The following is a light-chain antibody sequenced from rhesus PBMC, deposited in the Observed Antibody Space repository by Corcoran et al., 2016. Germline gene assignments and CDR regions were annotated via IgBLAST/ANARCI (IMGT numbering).Light chain of an antibody. Sequence: VMTQSPATRSLSPGERATLSCRASQSVSSYVAWYQQRPEQAPRLLIDDASIRATGIPDRLSGSGTGTDFTLTNSSLAPEDFEVYYCQKYSHWPSFGQGTKVEIK. CDR1: QSVSSY. CDR3: QKYSHWPS. CDR2: DAS. J-gene: IGKJ2*01. V-gene: IGKV3S9*01.